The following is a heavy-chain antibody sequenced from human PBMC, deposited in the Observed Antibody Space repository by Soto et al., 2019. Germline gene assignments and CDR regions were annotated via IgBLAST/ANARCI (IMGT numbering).Heavy chain of an antibody. CDR3: VNSPDSSPPDS. J-gene: IGHJ1*01. D-gene: IGHD5-18*01. CDR1: GFSLSTFGMG. V-gene: IGHV2-5*01. Sequence: SGPTLVNPTQTLTLTCTFSGFSLSTFGMGVGWIRQPPGKAMEWLALIYWNDDKRYSPSLRSRLTITKDTSKNLVVLTMTNMDPVDTATYYCVNSPDSSPPDSWGQGTLVTVSS. CDR2: IYWNDDK.